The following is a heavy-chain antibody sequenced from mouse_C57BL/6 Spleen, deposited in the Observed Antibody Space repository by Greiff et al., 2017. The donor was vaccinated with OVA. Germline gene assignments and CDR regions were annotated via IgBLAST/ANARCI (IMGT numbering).Heavy chain of an antibody. J-gene: IGHJ3*01. CDR3: ANYYVSSYPFWFAY. Sequence: QVQLQQPGAELVKPGASVKMSCKASGYTFTSYWITWVKQRPGQGLEWIGDIYPGSGSTNYNEKFKSKATLTVDTSSSTAYMQLSSLTSEDSAVYYCANYYVSSYPFWFAYWGQGTLVTVST. D-gene: IGHD1-1*01. CDR2: IYPGSGST. CDR1: GYTFTSYW. V-gene: IGHV1-55*01.